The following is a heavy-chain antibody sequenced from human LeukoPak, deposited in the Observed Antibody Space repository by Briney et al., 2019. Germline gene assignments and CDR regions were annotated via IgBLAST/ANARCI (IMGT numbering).Heavy chain of an antibody. CDR3: ARDLGPLDYYDSSGYYPSDY. Sequence: SETLSLTCTVSGGSISSYYWSWIRQPPGKGLEWIGYIYYSGSTNYNPSLKSRVTISVDTSKNQFSLKLSSVTAADTAVYYCARDLGPLDYYDSSGYYPSDYWGQGTLVTVSS. V-gene: IGHV4-59*12. J-gene: IGHJ4*02. CDR2: IYYSGST. D-gene: IGHD3-22*01. CDR1: GGSISSYY.